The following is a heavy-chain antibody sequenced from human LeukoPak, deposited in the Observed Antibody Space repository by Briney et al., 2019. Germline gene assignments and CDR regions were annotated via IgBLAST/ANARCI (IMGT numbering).Heavy chain of an antibody. CDR2: INHSGST. CDR1: GGSFSGYY. CDR3: ARGYYYDSSGYYWK. Sequence: SETLSLTCAVYGGSFSGYYWSWIRQPPGKGLEWIGEINHSGSTNYNPSLKSRVTISVDTSKNQFSLKLSSVTAADTAVHYCARGYYYDSSGYYWKWGQGTLVTVSS. V-gene: IGHV4-34*01. D-gene: IGHD3-22*01. J-gene: IGHJ4*02.